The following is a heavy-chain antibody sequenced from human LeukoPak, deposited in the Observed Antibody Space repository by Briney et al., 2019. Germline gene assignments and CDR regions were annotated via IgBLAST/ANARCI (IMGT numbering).Heavy chain of an antibody. CDR1: GFTLSSYW. Sequence: GGSLRLSCVASGFTLSSYWTSWVRQAPGKGLEWLANIKQDGSEKYYVDSVKGRITISRDNAKNSLYLQMNSLRAEDTAVYYCARASHGLDVWGQGTTVTVSS. CDR3: ARASHGLDV. J-gene: IGHJ6*02. D-gene: IGHD5-24*01. CDR2: IKQDGSEK. V-gene: IGHV3-7*03.